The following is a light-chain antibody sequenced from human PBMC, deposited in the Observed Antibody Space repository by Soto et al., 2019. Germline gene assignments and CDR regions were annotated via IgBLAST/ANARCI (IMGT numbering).Light chain of an antibody. CDR1: SSDVGDYNF. J-gene: IGLJ2*01. CDR3: CSYRRTFRVV. Sequence: QSALTQPASVSGSPGQSITISCTGTSSDVGDYNFVSWYQLHPGKAPKLMIYDVSNRPSGVSTRFSGSKSGDTASLTISGLQAEDEATYYCCSYRRTFRVVFGGGTKVTVL. V-gene: IGLV2-14*03. CDR2: DVS.